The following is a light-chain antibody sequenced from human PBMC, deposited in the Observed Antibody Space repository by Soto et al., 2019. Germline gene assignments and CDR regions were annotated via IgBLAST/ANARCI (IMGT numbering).Light chain of an antibody. CDR2: GNT. Sequence: QSVLTQPPSVSGAPGQRVTMSCTGSSSNIGAGCDVHWYQHLPGTAPKLLIYGNTNRPSGVPDRVSGSKSGTSASLAITGLQAEDEADYYCQSYDTSLSGPVVFGGGTQLTVL. V-gene: IGLV1-40*01. J-gene: IGLJ2*01. CDR1: SSNIGAGCD. CDR3: QSYDTSLSGPVV.